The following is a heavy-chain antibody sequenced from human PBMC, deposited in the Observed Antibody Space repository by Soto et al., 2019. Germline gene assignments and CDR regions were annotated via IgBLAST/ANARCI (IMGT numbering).Heavy chain of an antibody. Sequence: PSETLSLTCTVSGGSVSSGAYYWTWIRQRPGKGLEWIGYIYYSGSTYYSPSLKSRLSISLDTSKIQFSLRLSSVTAADTAMYYCARARLRAVYAFDIWGQGTMVTVSS. D-gene: IGHD5-12*01. CDR1: GGSVSSGAYY. CDR3: ARARLRAVYAFDI. CDR2: IYYSGST. J-gene: IGHJ3*02. V-gene: IGHV4-31*03.